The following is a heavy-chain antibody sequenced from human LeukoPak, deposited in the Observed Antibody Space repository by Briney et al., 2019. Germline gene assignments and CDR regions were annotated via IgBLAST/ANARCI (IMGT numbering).Heavy chain of an antibody. Sequence: SETLSLTCTVSGCSISSYYWSWIRQPPGKGLEWIWYIYYSGSTNYNPSLKSRVTISVDTSKNQFSLKLSSVTAEDTAVYYCARLKETRSSGYYYVRLFDYWGQGTLVTVSS. CDR2: IYYSGST. J-gene: IGHJ4*02. CDR3: ARLKETRSSGYYYVRLFDY. CDR1: GCSISSYY. V-gene: IGHV4-59*08. D-gene: IGHD3-22*01.